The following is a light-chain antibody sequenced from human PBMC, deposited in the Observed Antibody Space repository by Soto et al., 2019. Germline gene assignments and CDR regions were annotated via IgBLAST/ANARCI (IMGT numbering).Light chain of an antibody. CDR3: QQHDILPIT. J-gene: IGKJ5*01. CDR2: GAS. Sequence: VVLTHSPGTLSFSPGERASLSFRASQNLSRYFLAWYQHKPGQAPRLLISGASRRATGIPDRFSGAGSGTDFTLTISRLEPEDFALYYCQQHDILPITFGQGTRLEIK. CDR1: QNLSRYF. V-gene: IGKV3-20*01.